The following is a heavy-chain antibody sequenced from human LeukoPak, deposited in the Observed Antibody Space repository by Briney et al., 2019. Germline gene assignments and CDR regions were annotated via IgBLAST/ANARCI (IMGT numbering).Heavy chain of an antibody. J-gene: IGHJ3*02. CDR2: TTPSGSYI. Sequence: PGGSLRLSRAASGFTFSTYSMNWVRQAPGKGLEWVSSTTPSGSYIYYATSVKGRFTISRDNAKNSLYLQMDSLRAEDTAVYYCARDFSSGSIWGQGTMVTVSS. CDR1: GFTFSTYS. D-gene: IGHD6-25*01. V-gene: IGHV3-21*01. CDR3: ARDFSSGSI.